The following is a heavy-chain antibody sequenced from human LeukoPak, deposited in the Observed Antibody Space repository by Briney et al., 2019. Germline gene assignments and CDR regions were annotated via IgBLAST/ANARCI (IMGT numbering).Heavy chain of an antibody. D-gene: IGHD2-21*02. CDR1: GGSISSSSYY. CDR3: ASMRSMTARIIDP. V-gene: IGHV4-39*01. J-gene: IGHJ5*02. Sequence: SETLSLTCTVSGGSISSSSYYWGWVRQPPGTGLEWIASIYYSGSTYYNPSLKSRVTISVDTSKNQFSLKLSSVTAADTAVYYCASMRSMTARIIDPWGQGTLVTVSS. CDR2: IYYSGST.